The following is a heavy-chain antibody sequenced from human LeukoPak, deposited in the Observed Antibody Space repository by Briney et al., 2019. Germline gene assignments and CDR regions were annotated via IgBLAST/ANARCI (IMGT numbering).Heavy chain of an antibody. D-gene: IGHD6-19*01. CDR3: ARDFHGYSSGHDAFDI. CDR2: IIPILGIA. Sequence: GASVKVSCKASGGTFSSYAISWLRQAPGQGLEWMGRIIPILGIANYAQKFQGRVTITADKSTSTAYMELSSLRSEDTAVYYCARDFHGYSSGHDAFDIWGQGTMVTVSS. CDR1: GGTFSSYA. V-gene: IGHV1-69*04. J-gene: IGHJ3*02.